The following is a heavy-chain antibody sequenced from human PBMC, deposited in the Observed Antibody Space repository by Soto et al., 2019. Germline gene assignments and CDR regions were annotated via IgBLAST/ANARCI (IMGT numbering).Heavy chain of an antibody. J-gene: IGHJ6*02. CDR3: ARARYDFWSGYREDYYYGMDV. D-gene: IGHD3-3*01. Sequence: SETLSLTCAVYGGSFSGYYWSWIRQPPGKGLEWIGEINHSGSTNYSPSLKSRVTISVDTSKNQFSMKLSSVTAADTAVYYCARARYDFWSGYREDYYYGMDVWGQGTTVTVSS. CDR1: GGSFSGYY. CDR2: INHSGST. V-gene: IGHV4-34*01.